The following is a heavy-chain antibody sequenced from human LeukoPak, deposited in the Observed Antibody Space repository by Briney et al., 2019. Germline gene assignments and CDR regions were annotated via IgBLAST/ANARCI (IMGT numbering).Heavy chain of an antibody. CDR2: IYPGDSDT. CDR3: ARFTNYYDSSGLNWFDP. Sequence: GESLKISCKGSGYISTSYWIGWVRQMPGKGLEWKGIIYPGDSDTRYSPSFQGQVTISADKSISTAYLQWSSLKASDTAMYYCARFTNYYDSSGLNWFDPWGQGTLVTVSS. D-gene: IGHD3-22*01. V-gene: IGHV5-51*01. J-gene: IGHJ5*02. CDR1: GYISTSYW.